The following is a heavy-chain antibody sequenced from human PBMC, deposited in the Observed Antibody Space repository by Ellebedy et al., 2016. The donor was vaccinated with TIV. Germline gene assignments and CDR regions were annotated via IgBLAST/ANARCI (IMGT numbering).Heavy chain of an antibody. J-gene: IGHJ4*02. V-gene: IGHV4-30-4*01. CDR1: GGSISSGDYY. Sequence: MPSETLSLTCTVSGGSISSGDYYWSWIRQPPGKGLEWIGYIYYSGSTYYNPSLKSRVTISVDTSKNQFSLKLSSVTAADTAVYYCARLGDCGGDCYAFDYWGQGTLVTVSS. D-gene: IGHD2-21*02. CDR2: IYYSGST. CDR3: ARLGDCGGDCYAFDY.